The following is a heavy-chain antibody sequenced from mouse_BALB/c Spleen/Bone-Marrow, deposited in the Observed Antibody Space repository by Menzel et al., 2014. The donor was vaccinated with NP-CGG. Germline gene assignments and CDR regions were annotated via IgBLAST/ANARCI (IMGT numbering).Heavy chain of an antibody. CDR1: GFTFSSYA. CDR3: ASPLYYGLHYYAMDY. D-gene: IGHD1-2*01. V-gene: IGHV5-6-5*01. Sequence: EVKLVESGGGLVKPGGSLKLSCAASGFTFSSYAMSWVRQTPEKRLEWVASISSGGSTYYPDSVKGRFTISRDNARNILYLQMSSLRPEDTAMYYCASPLYYGLHYYAMDYWGQGTSVTVSS. J-gene: IGHJ4*01. CDR2: ISSGGST.